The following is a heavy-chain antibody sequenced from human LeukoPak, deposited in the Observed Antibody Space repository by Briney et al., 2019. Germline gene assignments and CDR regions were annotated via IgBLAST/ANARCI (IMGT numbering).Heavy chain of an antibody. D-gene: IGHD3-3*01. V-gene: IGHV4-34*01. Sequence: SETLSLTCTVSGGSISSYYWSWNRQPPGKGLEWIGEINHSGSTNYNPSLKSRVTISVDTSKNQFSLKLSSVTAADTAVYYCARCWSGYYSVWGQGTLVTVSS. CDR1: GGSISSYY. J-gene: IGHJ4*02. CDR3: ARCWSGYYSV. CDR2: INHSGST.